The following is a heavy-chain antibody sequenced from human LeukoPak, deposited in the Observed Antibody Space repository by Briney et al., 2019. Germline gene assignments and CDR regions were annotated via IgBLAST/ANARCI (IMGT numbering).Heavy chain of an antibody. V-gene: IGHV4-34*01. D-gene: IGHD4-11*01. CDR2: ISHSGST. CDR1: GGSFSGYY. CDR3: ARGRLGDY. J-gene: IGHJ4*02. Sequence: SETLSLTCAVYGGSFSGYYWSWIRQPPGKGLEWIGEISHSGSTNYNPSLKSRVTISVDTSKNQFSLKLSSVTAADTAVYYCARGRLGDYWGQGTLVTVSS.